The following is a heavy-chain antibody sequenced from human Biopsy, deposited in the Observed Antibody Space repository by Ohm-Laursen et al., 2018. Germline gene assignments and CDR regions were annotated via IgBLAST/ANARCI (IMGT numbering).Heavy chain of an antibody. CDR2: IYPGGGT. V-gene: IGHV4-4*07. D-gene: IGHD1-26*01. CDR3: AGIVLGPTNDAFDI. CDR1: RGSISSYY. Sequence: SDTLSLTCTVSRGSISSYYWNWIRQAAGKGLEWIGRIYPGGGTIYNPSLKSRVTMSVDTSKNHFSLNLNSVTAADTAVYYCAGIVLGPTNDAFDIWGQGTMVTVSS. J-gene: IGHJ3*02.